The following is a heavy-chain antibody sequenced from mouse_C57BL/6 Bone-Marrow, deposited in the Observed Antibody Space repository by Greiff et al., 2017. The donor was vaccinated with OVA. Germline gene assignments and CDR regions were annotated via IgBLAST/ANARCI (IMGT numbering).Heavy chain of an antibody. CDR2: IHPNSGST. CDR1: GYTFTSYW. J-gene: IGHJ2*01. Sequence: QVQLQQPGAELVKPGASVKLSCKASGYTFTSYWMHWVKQRPGQGLEWIGMIHPNSGSTNYNEKFKSKATLTVDKSTSTAYMQLSSLTSEDSAVYYCARVDDYDENYWGQGTTLTVSS. D-gene: IGHD2-4*01. V-gene: IGHV1-64*01. CDR3: ARVDDYDENY.